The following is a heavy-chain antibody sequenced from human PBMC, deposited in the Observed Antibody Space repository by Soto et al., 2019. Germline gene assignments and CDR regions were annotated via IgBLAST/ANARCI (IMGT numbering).Heavy chain of an antibody. CDR2: ISYNGINI. D-gene: IGHD3-22*01. J-gene: IGHJ2*01. CDR3: AGGGDVDSSWYFDL. Sequence: QVQVVESGGGVVQPGRSLRLSCAASGFTFSNFAFHCVRQAPGKGLEWVTAISYNGINIYYADSVKGRFTISRDKSKNTLDLQMNSLRTEGTARYDCAGGGDVDSSWYFDLWGRGTIVTVSS. V-gene: IGHV3-30-3*01. CDR1: GFTFSNFA.